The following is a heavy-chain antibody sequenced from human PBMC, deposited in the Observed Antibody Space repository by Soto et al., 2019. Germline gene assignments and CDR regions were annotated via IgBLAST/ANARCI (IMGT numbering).Heavy chain of an antibody. CDR2: IWNNGNRK. J-gene: IGHJ5*02. CDR3: ARAVSTTAVNWFDP. D-gene: IGHD2-2*01. V-gene: IGHV3-33*01. Sequence: QVQLVESGGGVVQPGRSLRLSCAASGFTFWNYGMHWVRQAPGKGPEWVATIWNNGNRKYYADSVTGRFTISRDNSRNTLYLEMNSLRGEDTAVYYCARAVSTTAVNWFDPWGQGTHVTVSS. CDR1: GFTFWNYG.